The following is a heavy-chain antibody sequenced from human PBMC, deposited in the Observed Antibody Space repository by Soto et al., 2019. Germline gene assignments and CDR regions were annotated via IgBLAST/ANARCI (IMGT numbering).Heavy chain of an antibody. D-gene: IGHD5-12*01. Sequence: ASVKVSCKASGYTFTSYGISWVRQAPGQGLEWMGWISAYNGNTNYTQKLQGRVTMTTDTSTSTAYMELRSLRSDDTAVYYCARVQSRDGYNDAFDIWGQGTMVTVSS. J-gene: IGHJ3*02. CDR2: ISAYNGNT. V-gene: IGHV1-18*01. CDR1: GYTFTSYG. CDR3: ARVQSRDGYNDAFDI.